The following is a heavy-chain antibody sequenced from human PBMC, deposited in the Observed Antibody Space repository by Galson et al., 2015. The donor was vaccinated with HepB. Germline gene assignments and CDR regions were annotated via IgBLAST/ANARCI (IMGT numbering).Heavy chain of an antibody. CDR2: ISAYNGNT. J-gene: IGHJ4*02. Sequence: SVKVSCKASGYTFTSYGISWVRQAPGQGLEWMGWISAYNGNTNYAQKLQGRVTMTTDTSTSTAYMELRSLRSDDTAMYYCARSEGLLWFGELPGYFDYWGQGTLVTVSS. CDR3: ARSEGLLWFGELPGYFDY. CDR1: GYTFTSYG. V-gene: IGHV1-18*04. D-gene: IGHD3-10*01.